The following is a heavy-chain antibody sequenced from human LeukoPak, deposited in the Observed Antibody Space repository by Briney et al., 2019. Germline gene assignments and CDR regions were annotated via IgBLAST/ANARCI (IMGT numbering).Heavy chain of an antibody. Sequence: GGSLRLSCAASGFTFSDYYMSWIRQAPGKGLEWVSYISSSGSTIYYADSVKGRFTISRDNAKNSLYLQMNSLRAEDTAVYYCARSPLYCTNGVCHFDYWGQGTLVTVSS. CDR1: GFTFSDYY. D-gene: IGHD2-8*01. J-gene: IGHJ4*02. V-gene: IGHV3-11*04. CDR2: ISSSGSTI. CDR3: ARSPLYCTNGVCHFDY.